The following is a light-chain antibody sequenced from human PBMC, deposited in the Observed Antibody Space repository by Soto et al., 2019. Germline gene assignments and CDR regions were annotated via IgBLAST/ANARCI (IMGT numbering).Light chain of an antibody. CDR3: SSYTSSSTPYV. CDR2: DVS. Sequence: ALTEPASVSGSPGQSITISCTGTSSDVGGYNYVSWYQQHPGKAPKLMIYDVSNRPSGVSNRFSGSKSGNTASLTIPGLQAEDEADYYCSSYTSSSTPYVFGTGTKVTVL. V-gene: IGLV2-14*01. CDR1: SSDVGGYNY. J-gene: IGLJ1*01.